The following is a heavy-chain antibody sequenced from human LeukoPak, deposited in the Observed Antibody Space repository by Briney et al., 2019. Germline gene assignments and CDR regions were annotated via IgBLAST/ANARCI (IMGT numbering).Heavy chain of an antibody. Sequence: PGGSLRLCCEASGFTFSRYGMSWVRQAPGKGLEWVSAIRGSGGSTYYADSVKGRFTISRDNSKNTLYLQMNSLRAEDTAVYYCAKSNGYGLIDIWGQGTMVTVSS. CDR2: IRGSGGST. V-gene: IGHV3-23*01. CDR3: AKSNGYGLIDI. J-gene: IGHJ3*02. D-gene: IGHD3-22*01. CDR1: GFTFSRYG.